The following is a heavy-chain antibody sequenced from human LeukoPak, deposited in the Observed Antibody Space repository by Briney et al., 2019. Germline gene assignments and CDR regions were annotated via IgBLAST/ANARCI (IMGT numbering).Heavy chain of an antibody. CDR3: SRGPWSTGDAFGV. CDR2: IYYSGST. V-gene: IGHV4-59*01. CDR1: GGFISTYY. D-gene: IGHD1-14*01. Sequence: SETLSLTCTVSGGFISTYYWSWIRQPPGKGLEWIGYIYYSGSTNYNPSLKNRVTISLDTSKNRFSLKLNSVTAADTAVYYCSRGPWSTGDAFGVWGQGTMVSVSS. J-gene: IGHJ3*01.